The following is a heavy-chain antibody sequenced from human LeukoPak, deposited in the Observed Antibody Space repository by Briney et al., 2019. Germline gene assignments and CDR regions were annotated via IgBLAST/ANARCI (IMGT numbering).Heavy chain of an antibody. J-gene: IGHJ5*02. Sequence: SQTMSLTCSVSGGSMRSDSSFWSWIRQPAGKGLEWIGRIYATGNTNYNPSLERRVTISVDTSKNQFSLELTSVTAADTAVYYCGRELGSDYGGYSPWGQGTLVTVSS. CDR2: IYATGNT. V-gene: IGHV4-61*02. CDR1: GGSMRSDSSF. CDR3: GRELGSDYGGYSP. D-gene: IGHD4-23*01.